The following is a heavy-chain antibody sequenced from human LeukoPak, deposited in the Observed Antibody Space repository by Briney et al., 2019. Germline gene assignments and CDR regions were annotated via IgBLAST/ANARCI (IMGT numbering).Heavy chain of an antibody. CDR2: ISYDGSNK. CDR1: GFTFSSYA. D-gene: IGHD4-17*01. Sequence: GRSLRLSCAASGFTFSSYAMHWVRQAPGKGLEWVAVISYDGSNKYYADSVKGRFTISRDNSKNTLYLQMNSLRAEDTAVYYCARDRSYGDSDYWGQGTLVTVSS. V-gene: IGHV3-30*14. CDR3: ARDRSYGDSDY. J-gene: IGHJ4*02.